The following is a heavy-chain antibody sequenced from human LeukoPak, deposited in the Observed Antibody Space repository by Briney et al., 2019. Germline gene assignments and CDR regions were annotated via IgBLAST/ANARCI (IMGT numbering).Heavy chain of an antibody. CDR3: ARDPARSFDI. CDR2: IWSDGTNT. J-gene: IGHJ3*02. CDR1: GFVFSYHG. V-gene: IGHV3-33*01. D-gene: IGHD4-17*01. Sequence: GGSLRLSCAASGFVFSYHGMHWVRQDPGKGLEWVAAIWSDGTNTNYADSVKGRFTISRDISKNTLYLQLNSLRAEDTAVYYCARDPARSFDIWGQGTMVTVSS.